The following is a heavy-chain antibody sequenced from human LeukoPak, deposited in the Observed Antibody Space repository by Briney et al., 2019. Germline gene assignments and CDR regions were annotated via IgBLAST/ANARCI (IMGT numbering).Heavy chain of an antibody. CDR2: INHSGST. J-gene: IGHJ4*02. CDR1: GGSFSGYY. CDR3: ASSAVGATQDYFDY. D-gene: IGHD1-26*01. Sequence: SETLSLTCAVYGGSFSGYYWSWIRQPPGKGLEWIGEINHSGSTNYNPSLKSRVTISVDTSKNQFSLKLSSVAAADTAVYYCASSAVGATQDYFDYWGQGTLVTVSS. V-gene: IGHV4-34*01.